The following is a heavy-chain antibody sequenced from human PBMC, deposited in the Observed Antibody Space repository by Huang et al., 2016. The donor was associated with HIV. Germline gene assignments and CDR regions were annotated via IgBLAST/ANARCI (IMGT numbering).Heavy chain of an antibody. CDR3: GMSSGNSYGYGVDH. CDR1: GFTFRNHA. D-gene: IGHD5-18*01. Sequence: EVHLVVSGEGSVQPGGSLTLSCAASGFTFRNHAMLWVRQAPGKRLEYVSGIFSDGIQTYYVGSVEGRFIISRDNSKNMWYLQMGSLRPDVTAVYYCGMSSGNSYGYGVDHWGQGVLVTVSS. CDR2: IFSDGIQT. J-gene: IGHJ4*02. V-gene: IGHV3-64*02.